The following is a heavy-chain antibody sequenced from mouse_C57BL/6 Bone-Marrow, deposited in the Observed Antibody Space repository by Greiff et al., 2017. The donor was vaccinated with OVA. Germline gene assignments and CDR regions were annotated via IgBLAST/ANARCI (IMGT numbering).Heavy chain of an antibody. CDR1: GFPLPSYR. Sequence: QVQPKQSGAEPSRPGASVKLFRQAFGFPLPSYRISRVKPRTGKGLEWIGEIYPRSGNTYYNGKFKGKATLTADKSSSTAYMKLRSLTSEDSAVYFCASYGSSLNFDYWGQGTTLTVSS. V-gene: IGHV1-81*01. CDR2: IYPRSGNT. J-gene: IGHJ2*01. D-gene: IGHD1-1*01. CDR3: ASYGSSLNFDY.